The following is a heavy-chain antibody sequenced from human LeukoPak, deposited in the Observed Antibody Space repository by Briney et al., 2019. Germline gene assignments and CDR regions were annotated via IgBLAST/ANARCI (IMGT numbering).Heavy chain of an antibody. CDR2: IKQDGSEK. CDR3: ARAGGIPHYDFWSGYPRYYFDY. D-gene: IGHD3-3*01. J-gene: IGHJ4*02. V-gene: IGHV3-7*01. Sequence: PGGSLRLSCAASGFTFSSYWMSWVRQAPGKGLEWVANIKQDGSEKYYVDSVKGRFTISRDNAKNSLYLQMNSLRAEDTAVYYCARAGGIPHYDFWSGYPRYYFDYWGQGTLVTVSS. CDR1: GFTFSSYW.